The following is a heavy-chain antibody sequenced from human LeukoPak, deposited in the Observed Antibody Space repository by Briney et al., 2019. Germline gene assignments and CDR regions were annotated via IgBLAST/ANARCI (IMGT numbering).Heavy chain of an antibody. V-gene: IGHV3-33*01. D-gene: IGHD3-9*01. CDR2: IWYDGSSK. J-gene: IGHJ4*02. CDR3: ARDFESSH. Sequence: GGSLRLSCAASGFTFSSYGMHWVRQAPGKGLEWVALIWYDGSSKHYADSVRGRFTISRDNSKNTLYLQMNSLRAEDTAVYYCARDFESSHWGQGTLVTVSS. CDR1: GFTFSSYG.